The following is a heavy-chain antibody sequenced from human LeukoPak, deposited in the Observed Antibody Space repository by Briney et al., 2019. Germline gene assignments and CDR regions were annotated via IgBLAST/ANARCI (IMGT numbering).Heavy chain of an antibody. CDR3: AKDMVRGVISSFDY. D-gene: IGHD3-10*01. CDR1: GFIFSSYW. CDR2: IKEDGSEK. J-gene: IGHJ4*02. V-gene: IGHV3-7*01. Sequence: PGGSLRLSCAASGFIFSSYWMAWVRQAPGKGLEWVANIKEDGSEKNYVDSVKGRFTISRDNSKNTLYLQTNSLRAEDTAVYYCAKDMVRGVISSFDYWGQGTLVTVSS.